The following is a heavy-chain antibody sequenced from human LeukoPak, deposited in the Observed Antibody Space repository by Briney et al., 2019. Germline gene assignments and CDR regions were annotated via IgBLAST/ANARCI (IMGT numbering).Heavy chain of an antibody. V-gene: IGHV1-2*02. J-gene: IGHJ4*02. CDR1: GYTFTDYY. CDR3: ARRYCSAGSCYPDY. CDR2: INPNSGGT. D-gene: IGHD2-15*01. Sequence: ASVKVSCKASGYTFTDYYIQWVRQAPGQGLEWMGWINPNSGGTYYAQKFQGRVTMTRDTSIRTTYMELSGLTSDDTAVSYCARRYCSAGSCYPDYSGQGTLVTVSS.